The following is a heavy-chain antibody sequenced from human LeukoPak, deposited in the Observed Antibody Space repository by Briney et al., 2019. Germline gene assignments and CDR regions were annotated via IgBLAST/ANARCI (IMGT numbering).Heavy chain of an antibody. J-gene: IGHJ4*02. CDR3: ARVWYCGSDCYSYCFDS. CDR1: GFTFSTYW. CDR2: IKQDGSEK. D-gene: IGHD2-21*02. Sequence: GGSLRLSCAASGFTFSTYWMNWVRQAPGKGLEWVANIKQDGSEKYYVDSVKGRFTISRDNAKNSLYLQMNSLRAEDTAVYYRARVWYCGSDCYSYCFDSWGQGTLVTVSS. V-gene: IGHV3-7*03.